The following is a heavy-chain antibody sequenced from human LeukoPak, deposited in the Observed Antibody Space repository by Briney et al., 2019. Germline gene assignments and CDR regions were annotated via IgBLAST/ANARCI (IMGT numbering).Heavy chain of an antibody. D-gene: IGHD5-12*01. CDR1: GFTFSSYA. V-gene: IGHV3-23*01. Sequence: PGGSLRLSCAASGFTFSSYAMSWVRQAPGKGLEWVSAISGSGGSTYYADSVKGRFTISRDNSKNTLYLQMNSLRPEDTAVYYCAKDRYSGYDLFDYWGQGTLVTVSS. CDR3: AKDRYSGYDLFDY. J-gene: IGHJ4*02. CDR2: ISGSGGST.